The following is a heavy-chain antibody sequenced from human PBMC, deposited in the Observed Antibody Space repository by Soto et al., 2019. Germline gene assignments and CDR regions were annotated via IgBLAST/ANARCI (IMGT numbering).Heavy chain of an antibody. Sequence: SDTLSLTCSVSGDYIHVGGYYWTWIRQRPGKGLEWMGYIYYTGKTHYNPSLESRLTMSVDRSKNQFSLRLTSVTAADTAVYFCGRDLTSNANCIDPWGQGTLVTVSS. CDR3: GRDLTSNANCIDP. V-gene: IGHV4-30-4*02. J-gene: IGHJ5*02. CDR2: IYYTGKT. CDR1: GDYIHVGGYY. D-gene: IGHD2-2*01.